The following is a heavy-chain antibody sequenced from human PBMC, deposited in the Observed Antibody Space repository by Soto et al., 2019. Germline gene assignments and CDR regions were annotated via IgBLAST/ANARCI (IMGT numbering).Heavy chain of an antibody. J-gene: IGHJ4*02. CDR2: IVVGSGNT. D-gene: IGHD4-17*01. CDR1: GFTFTSSA. V-gene: IGHV1-58*01. Sequence: ASVKVSCKASGFTFTSSAVQWVRQARGQRLEWTGWIVVGSGNTNYAQKFQERVTITRDMSTSTAYMELSSLRSEDTAVYYCAAVRPWMTTVTTARDYWGQGTLVTVSS. CDR3: AAVRPWMTTVTTARDY.